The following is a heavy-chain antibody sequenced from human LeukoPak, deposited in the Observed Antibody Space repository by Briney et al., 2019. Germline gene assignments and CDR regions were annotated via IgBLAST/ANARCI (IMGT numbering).Heavy chain of an antibody. CDR2: ISAYNGNT. V-gene: IGHV1-18*01. D-gene: IGHD1-7*01. CDR1: GYTFTSYG. J-gene: IGHJ5*02. CDR3: ARSPRDWNYVRWFDP. Sequence: ASVKVSCKASGYTFTSYGISWVRQAPGQGLEWMGWISAYNGNTNNAQILQGRVTMTTDPSTRTAYMELSSLRSDDTAVYYCARSPRDWNYVRWFDPWGQGTLVTVSS.